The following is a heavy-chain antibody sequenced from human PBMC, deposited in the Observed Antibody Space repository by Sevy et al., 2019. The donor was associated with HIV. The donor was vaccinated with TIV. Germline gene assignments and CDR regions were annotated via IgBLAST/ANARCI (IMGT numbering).Heavy chain of an antibody. CDR2: ISNSGTSM. D-gene: IGHD4-17*01. CDR1: EFTLSGNA. Sequence: GGSLRLSCAVSEFTLSGNAMIWVRQAPGKGLEWVSYISNSGTSMYYSDSVKGRFTISRDNARNSLYLQMNSLRAEDTAVYYCARDLPPSATTVAHFDCWGQGTLVTVSS. CDR3: ARDLPPSATTVAHFDC. V-gene: IGHV3-48*03. J-gene: IGHJ4*02.